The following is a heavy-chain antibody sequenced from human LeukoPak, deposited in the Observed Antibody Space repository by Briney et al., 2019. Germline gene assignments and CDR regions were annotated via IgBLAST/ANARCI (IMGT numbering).Heavy chain of an antibody. Sequence: SETLSLTCTVSGGSISSYYWSWIRQPAGKGLEWIGRIYTSGSTNYNPSLKSRVTMSVDTSKNQFSLKLSSVTAADTAVYYCARDGTDIVVVVAAVCGHWFDPGAREPWSPSPQ. CDR3: ARDGTDIVVVVAAVCGHWFDP. CDR2: IYTSGST. J-gene: IGHJ5*02. V-gene: IGHV4-4*07. D-gene: IGHD2-15*01. CDR1: GGSISSYY.